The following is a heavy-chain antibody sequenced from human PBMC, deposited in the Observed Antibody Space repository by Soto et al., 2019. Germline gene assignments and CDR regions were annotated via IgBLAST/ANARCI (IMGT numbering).Heavy chain of an antibody. Sequence: PSETLSLTCAVYGGSFSGYYWSWIRQPPGKGLEWIGEINHSGSTNYNPSLKSRVTISVDTSKNQFSLKLSSVTAADTAVYYCARRARSSTSRRFDPWGQGTLVTVSS. J-gene: IGHJ5*02. CDR3: ARRARSSTSRRFDP. CDR2: INHSGST. D-gene: IGHD2-2*01. CDR1: GGSFSGYY. V-gene: IGHV4-34*01.